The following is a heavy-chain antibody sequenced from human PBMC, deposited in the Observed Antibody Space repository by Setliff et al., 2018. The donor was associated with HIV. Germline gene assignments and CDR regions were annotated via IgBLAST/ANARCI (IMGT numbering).Heavy chain of an antibody. CDR1: GGSFSGYY. D-gene: IGHD2-2*01. Sequence: SETLSLTCAVYGGSFSGYYGNWIRQSPGKGXXWVGEINHSGSTNYNPSLKSRITISVDTSKKQFSLKLNSVTAADTAVYYCGRGPAEWQIGVVPAAHWYFDLWGRGTLVTVSS. CDR3: GRGPAEWQIGVVPAAHWYFDL. V-gene: IGHV4-34*01. J-gene: IGHJ2*01. CDR2: INHSGST.